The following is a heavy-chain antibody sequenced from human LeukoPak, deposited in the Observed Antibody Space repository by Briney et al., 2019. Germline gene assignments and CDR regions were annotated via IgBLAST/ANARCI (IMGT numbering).Heavy chain of an antibody. CDR3: ARASYSYDINGWVPFDY. Sequence: SETLSLTCTVSGGSISSYYWSWIRQPAGKGLEWIGHIYTSGSTNYNPSLKSRVTISGDTSKNQFSLRLSSVTAADTAVYYCARASYSYDINGWVPFDYWGQGTLVTVSS. CDR1: GGSISSYY. V-gene: IGHV4-4*07. D-gene: IGHD3-22*01. J-gene: IGHJ4*02. CDR2: IYTSGST.